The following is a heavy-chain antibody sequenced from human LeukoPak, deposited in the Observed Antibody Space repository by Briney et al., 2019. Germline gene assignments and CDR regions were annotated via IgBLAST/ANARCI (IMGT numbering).Heavy chain of an antibody. CDR3: ARLGLLWFGELSPFDI. V-gene: IGHV3-48*01. J-gene: IGHJ3*02. CDR1: GFTFSSYS. Sequence: PGGSLRLSCAASGFTFSSYSMNWVRQAPGKGLEWVSYISSSSSTIYYADSVKGRFTISRDNAKNSLYLQMNSLRAEDTAVYYCARLGLLWFGELSPFDIWGQGTMVTVSS. D-gene: IGHD3-10*01. CDR2: ISSSSSTI.